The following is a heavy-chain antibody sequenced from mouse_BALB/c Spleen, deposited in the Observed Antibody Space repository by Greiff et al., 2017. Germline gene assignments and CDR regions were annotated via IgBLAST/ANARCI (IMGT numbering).Heavy chain of an antibody. J-gene: IGHJ2*01. Sequence: VQLQQPGAELVKPGASVKMSCKASGYTFTSYWMHWVKQRPGQGLEWIGVIDPSDSYTSYNQKFKGKATLTVDTSSSTAYMQLSSLTSEDSAVYYCTSGGDGYYVGFDYWGQGTTLTVSS. V-gene: IGHV1S127*01. D-gene: IGHD2-3*01. CDR3: TSGGDGYYVGFDY. CDR2: IDPSDSYT. CDR1: GYTFTSYW.